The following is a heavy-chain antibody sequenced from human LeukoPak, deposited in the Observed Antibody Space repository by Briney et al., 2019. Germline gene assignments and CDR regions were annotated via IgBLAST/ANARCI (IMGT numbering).Heavy chain of an antibody. CDR2: IYISGGT. Sequence: SETLSLTCTVSGRSISSYYWSWIRHPAGEGLGWVGCIYISGGTNYNPSLKSRVTMSVDTPKNQFSLKLSSVTAADTAVYYCARAIDYSNYEGDYYYYYYMDVWGKGTTVTVSS. V-gene: IGHV4-4*07. CDR1: GRSISSYY. D-gene: IGHD4-11*01. J-gene: IGHJ6*03. CDR3: ARAIDYSNYEGDYYYYYYMDV.